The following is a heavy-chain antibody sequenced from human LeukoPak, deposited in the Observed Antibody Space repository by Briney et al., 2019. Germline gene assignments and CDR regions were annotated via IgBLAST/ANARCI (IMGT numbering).Heavy chain of an antibody. CDR2: IKSKPDGGTT. Sequence: GGSLRLSCAASGFTFSSYDMSWVRQAPGKGLEWVGRIKSKPDGGTTDYAAPVIGRFTISRDDSKNTMYLQMNSLKTEDTAVYYCTTGRTYWGQGTLVTVSS. CDR1: GFTFSSYD. J-gene: IGHJ4*02. CDR3: TTGRTY. V-gene: IGHV3-15*01.